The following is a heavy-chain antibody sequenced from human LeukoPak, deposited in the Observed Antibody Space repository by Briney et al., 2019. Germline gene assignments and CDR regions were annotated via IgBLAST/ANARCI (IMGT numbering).Heavy chain of an antibody. CDR3: ARSGVYGYAGYMDV. CDR1: GFTFSDYY. D-gene: IGHD5-18*01. V-gene: IGHV3-11*01. Sequence: PGGSLRLSCAAPGFTFSDYYMSWIRQAPGKGREWVAYISGSGGTMYYADSVKGRFTISRDHAKNSLYLQMNSLRAEDTAVYYCARSGVYGYAGYMDVWGKGTTVTVSS. J-gene: IGHJ6*03. CDR2: ISGSGGTM.